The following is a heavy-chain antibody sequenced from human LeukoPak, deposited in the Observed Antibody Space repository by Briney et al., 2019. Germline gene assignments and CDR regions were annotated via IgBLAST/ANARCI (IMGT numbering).Heavy chain of an antibody. CDR2: IYYSGST. V-gene: IGHV4-59*12. Sequence: SETLSLTCTVSGGSLRSYCWNWIRQPPGKGLEWIGYIYYSGSTDYNPSLRSRVTISVDTSKNQFSLKLSSVTAADTAVYYCARGNILLWFGELSIRGVHFDYWGQGTLVTVSS. D-gene: IGHD3-10*01. CDR1: GGSLRSYC. J-gene: IGHJ4*02. CDR3: ARGNILLWFGELSIRGVHFDY.